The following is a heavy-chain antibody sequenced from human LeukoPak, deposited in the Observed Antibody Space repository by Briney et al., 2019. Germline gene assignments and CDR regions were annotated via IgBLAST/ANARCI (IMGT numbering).Heavy chain of an antibody. J-gene: IGHJ5*02. V-gene: IGHV1-8*01. D-gene: IGHD3-3*01. CDR3: AKIPTKGRIFGVVLETSNFAP. Sequence: GASVKVSCKASGYTFTSYDISWVRQATGQGLEWMGWINPNSGNTGYAQKLQGRVTMTTDTSRSTAYMELRSLRSEDTAAYYCAKIPTKGRIFGVVLETSNFAPWGQGTLVTVSS. CDR2: INPNSGNT. CDR1: GYTFTSYD.